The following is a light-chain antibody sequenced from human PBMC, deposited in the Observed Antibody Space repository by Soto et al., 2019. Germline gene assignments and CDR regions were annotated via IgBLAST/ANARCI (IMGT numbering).Light chain of an antibody. J-gene: IGKJ5*01. CDR2: DAS. V-gene: IGKV3-11*01. CDR1: QSVSSY. CDR3: QQRSNWIT. Sequence: EIVLTQSPATLSLSPGERATLSCRDSQSVSSYFAWYQQKPGQAPRLLIYDASNRATGIPARFSGSGSGTDFTLTISSLEPEDFAVYYCQQRSNWITFGQGTRLEIK.